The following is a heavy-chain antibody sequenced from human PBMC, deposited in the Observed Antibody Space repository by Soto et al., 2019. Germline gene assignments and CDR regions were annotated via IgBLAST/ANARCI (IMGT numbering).Heavy chain of an antibody. CDR2: INHSGST. J-gene: IGHJ6*03. D-gene: IGHD2-15*01. Sequence: SETLSLTCAVYGGSFSGYYWSWIRQPPGKGLEWIGEINHSGSTNYNPSLKSRVTISVDTSKNQFSLKLSSVTAADTAVYYCARGVRCSGGSCYIDYYYYYYYMDVWAKGPRSPSP. V-gene: IGHV4-34*01. CDR3: ARGVRCSGGSCYIDYYYYYYYMDV. CDR1: GGSFSGYY.